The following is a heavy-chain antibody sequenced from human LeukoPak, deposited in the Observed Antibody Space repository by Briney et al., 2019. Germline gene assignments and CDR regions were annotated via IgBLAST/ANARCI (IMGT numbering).Heavy chain of an antibody. CDR2: ITSKRDNYAT. CDR3: AKDPNGDYVGAFDM. Sequence: GGSLMLSCAASGFSFSGSTMHWVRQAPGKGLEWVGHITSKRDNYATVYAASVEGRFTISRDDSKSTTYLQMNSLRADDTAVYHCAKDPNGDYVGAFDMWGQGTMVTVSS. D-gene: IGHD4-17*01. V-gene: IGHV3-73*01. CDR1: GFSFSGST. J-gene: IGHJ3*02.